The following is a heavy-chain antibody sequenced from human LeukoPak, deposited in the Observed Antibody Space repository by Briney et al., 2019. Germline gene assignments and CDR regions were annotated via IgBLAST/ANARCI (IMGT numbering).Heavy chain of an antibody. J-gene: IGHJ3*02. CDR2: ISYDGSNE. CDR1: GFTFSSYV. CDR3: AKDKGIAVAGPFFGAFDI. V-gene: IGHV3-30*04. D-gene: IGHD6-19*01. Sequence: GGSLRLSCAASGFTFSSYVMHWVRQAPGKGLEWVAIISYDGSNEYYADSVKGRFTISRDNSKNTLYLQMNSLRAEDTAVYYCAKDKGIAVAGPFFGAFDIWGQGTMVTVSS.